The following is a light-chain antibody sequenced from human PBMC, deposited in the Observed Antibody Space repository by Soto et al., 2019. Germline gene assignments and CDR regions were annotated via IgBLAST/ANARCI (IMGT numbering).Light chain of an antibody. CDR2: EGS. CDR1: SSDVGSYNL. Sequence: QSALTQPASVSGSPGQSITISCTGTSSDVGSYNLVSWYQQHPGKAPKLMIYEGSKRPSGVSNRFSGSKSGNTASLTISGLQAEDGGDYYCCSYARSSSLVFGGGTKLTV. V-gene: IGLV2-23*01. CDR3: CSYARSSSLV. J-gene: IGLJ2*01.